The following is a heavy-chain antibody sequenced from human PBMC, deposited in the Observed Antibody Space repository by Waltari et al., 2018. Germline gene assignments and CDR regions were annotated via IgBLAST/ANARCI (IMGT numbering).Heavy chain of an antibody. CDR2: IDNGDGSGT. CDR3: ARVQCSEDSCYGGAWFDP. CDR1: GFIFSTYW. V-gene: IGHV3-74*01. D-gene: IGHD2-15*01. J-gene: IGHJ5*02. Sequence: EVQLVESGGGLVQPGGSLRLSCEASGFIFSTYWMHWVRQAPGKGLVWVSRIDNGDGSGTSYADSVKGRFTISRDNAKNTLYLQMNSLRAEDTGVYYCARVQCSEDSCYGGAWFDPWGQGTLVTVSS.